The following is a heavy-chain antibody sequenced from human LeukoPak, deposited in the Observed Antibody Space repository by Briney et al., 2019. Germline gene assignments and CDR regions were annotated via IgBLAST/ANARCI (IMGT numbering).Heavy chain of an antibody. CDR2: IYDSGST. Sequence: SQTLSLTCAVSGGSISSGGYSWSWVRQPPGKGLVGIGYIYDSGSTYDNAYLESPVTRSVDRSKDQFSLKLRPVTDADTAEYYGGRDGGNAIDSFDIWGQGTMVTVSS. V-gene: IGHV4-30-2*01. J-gene: IGHJ3*02. CDR1: GGSISSGGYS. D-gene: IGHD4-23*01. CDR3: GRDGGNAIDSFDI.